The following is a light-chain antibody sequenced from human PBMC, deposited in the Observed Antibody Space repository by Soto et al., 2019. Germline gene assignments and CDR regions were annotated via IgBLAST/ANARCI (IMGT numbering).Light chain of an antibody. J-gene: IGLJ1*01. CDR1: SSDVGVYNY. Sequence: QCSLTQPGSLSGSPGQSVTISCTGTSSDVGVYNYVSWYQQYPGKAPKIMIYDVSKRPSGVPDRFSGSKSDNTASLTISGLQAEDEADYYCCSYAGSYTFVFGIGTKVTVL. CDR3: CSYAGSYTFV. CDR2: DVS. V-gene: IGLV2-11*01.